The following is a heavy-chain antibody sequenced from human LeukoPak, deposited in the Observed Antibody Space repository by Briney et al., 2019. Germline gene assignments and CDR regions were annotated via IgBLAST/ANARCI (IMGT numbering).Heavy chain of an antibody. CDR1: GYSISSGYY. CDR3: ARDRWYDILTGYYGRSANWFDP. J-gene: IGHJ5*02. D-gene: IGHD3-9*01. CDR2: IYHSGST. Sequence: PSETLCLTCAVSGYSISSGYYWGWIRQPPGKGLEWIGSIYHSGSTYYNPSLKSRVTISVDTSKNQFSLKLSSVTAADTAVYYCARDRWYDILTGYYGRSANWFDPWGQGTLVTVSS. V-gene: IGHV4-38-2*02.